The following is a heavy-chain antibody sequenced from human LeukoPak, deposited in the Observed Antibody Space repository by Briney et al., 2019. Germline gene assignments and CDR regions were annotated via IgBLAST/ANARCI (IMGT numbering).Heavy chain of an antibody. CDR3: ARDAVWIYYYYGMDV. J-gene: IGHJ6*02. D-gene: IGHD5-12*01. CDR2: LSYDGDNK. V-gene: IGHV3-30*04. CDR1: GFTFSSYV. Sequence: GGSLRLSCAASGFTFSSYVMHWVRQAPGKGQEWVAVLSYDGDNKYYADSVKGRFTISRDNSKNTVNLQMISLRAEDTAVYYCARDAVWIYYYYGMDVWGQGTTVTVSS.